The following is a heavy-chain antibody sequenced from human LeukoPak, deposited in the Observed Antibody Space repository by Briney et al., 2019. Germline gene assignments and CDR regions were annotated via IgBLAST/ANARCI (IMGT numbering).Heavy chain of an antibody. CDR2: ISSSGSTI. V-gene: IGHV3-48*03. J-gene: IGHJ6*02. CDR3: ARDSSSWCYYYYGMDV. Sequence: GGSLRLSCAASGFTFSSYEMNWVRQAPGKGLEWASYISSSGSTIYYADSVKGRFTISRDNAKSSLYLQMNSLRAEDTAVYYCARDSSSWCYYYYGMDVWGQGTTVTVSS. D-gene: IGHD6-13*01. CDR1: GFTFSSYE.